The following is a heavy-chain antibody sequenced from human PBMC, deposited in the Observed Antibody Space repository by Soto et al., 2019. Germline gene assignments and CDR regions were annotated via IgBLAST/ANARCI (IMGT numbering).Heavy chain of an antibody. CDR2: IYYSGST. CDR1: GGSISSYY. J-gene: IGHJ3*02. V-gene: IGHV4-59*08. Sequence: PSETLSLTCTVSGGSISSYYWSWIRQPPGKGLEWIGYIYYSGSTNYNPSLKSRVTISVDTSKNQFSLKLSSVTAADTAVYYCARRDDYDAFDIWGQGTMVTVSS. D-gene: IGHD4-17*01. CDR3: ARRDDYDAFDI.